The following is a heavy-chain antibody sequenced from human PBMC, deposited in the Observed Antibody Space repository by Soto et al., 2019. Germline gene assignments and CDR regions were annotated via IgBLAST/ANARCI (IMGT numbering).Heavy chain of an antibody. J-gene: IGHJ6*02. D-gene: IGHD2-2*01. V-gene: IGHV3-23*01. CDR3: ARWVVVVPAASSIYYYGMDV. Sequence: EVQLLESGGGLVQTGGSLRLSCAASGFTFTNYAMSWVRQAPGMGLEWVSGISSTAVATYYADSVKGRFTISRDNSNNTLSLQMNGLRAEDTAVYYCARWVVVVPAASSIYYYGMDVWGQGTTVTVSS. CDR1: GFTFTNYA. CDR2: ISSTAVAT.